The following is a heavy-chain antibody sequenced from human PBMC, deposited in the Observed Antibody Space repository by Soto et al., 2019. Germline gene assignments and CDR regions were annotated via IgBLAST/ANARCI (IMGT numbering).Heavy chain of an antibody. CDR2: ISSSSSTI. V-gene: IGHV3-48*01. CDR1: GFTFSSYS. J-gene: IGHJ4*02. CDR3: ARGGFTVTTF. Sequence: EVQLVESGGGLVQPGGSLRLSCAASGFTFSSYSMNWVRQAPGKGLEWVSYISSSSSTIYYADSVKGRFTISRDTAKNSRYLQMNSRRAEDTAVYYCARGGFTVTTFWGQGTLVTVSS. D-gene: IGHD4-4*01.